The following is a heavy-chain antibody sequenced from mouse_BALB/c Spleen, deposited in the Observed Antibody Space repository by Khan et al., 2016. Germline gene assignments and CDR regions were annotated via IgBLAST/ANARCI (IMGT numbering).Heavy chain of an antibody. V-gene: IGHV4-1*02. J-gene: IGHJ1*01. CDR2: INPDSSTI. Sequence: EVKLLESGGGLVQPGGSLKLSCAASGFDFSRYWMSWVRQAPGQGLEWIGEINPDSSTINYTPSLKDKFIISRDNAKNTPYLQLSNVRSEETDIYYCAGPGDGYCWYFDGWGAGTAVTISS. CDR1: GFDFSRYW. CDR3: AGPGDGYCWYFDG. D-gene: IGHD2-3*01.